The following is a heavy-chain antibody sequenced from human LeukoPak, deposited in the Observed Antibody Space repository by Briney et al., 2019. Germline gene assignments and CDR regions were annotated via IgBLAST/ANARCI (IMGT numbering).Heavy chain of an antibody. CDR3: TKETTVTNTGFDS. Sequence: QAGGSLRLSCAASGLIFDEYAMHWVRQAPGKGLEWVSGISWNSADIAYAVSVKGRFTISRDNAKNSLYLQMNSLRAEDTALYYCTKETTVTNTGFDSWGQGTLVTVSS. CDR2: ISWNSADI. V-gene: IGHV3-9*01. J-gene: IGHJ4*02. D-gene: IGHD4-11*01. CDR1: GLIFDEYA.